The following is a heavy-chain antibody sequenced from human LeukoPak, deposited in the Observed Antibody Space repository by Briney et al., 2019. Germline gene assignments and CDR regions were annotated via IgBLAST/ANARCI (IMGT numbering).Heavy chain of an antibody. CDR3: ARRQWELLGYYYYYMDV. CDR2: ITPSGGST. Sequence: ASVKVSCKASGYTFTSYYMHWVRQAPGQGLEWMGIITPSGGSTSYAQKFQVRVTMTRDTSTSTVYMELSSRRSEDTAVYYCARRQWELLGYYYYYMDVWGKGTAVTVSS. J-gene: IGHJ6*03. D-gene: IGHD1-26*01. CDR1: GYTFTSYY. V-gene: IGHV1-46*01.